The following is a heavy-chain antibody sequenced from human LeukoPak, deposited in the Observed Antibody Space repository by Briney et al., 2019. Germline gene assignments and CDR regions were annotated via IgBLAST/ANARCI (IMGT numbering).Heavy chain of an antibody. D-gene: IGHD6-13*01. Sequence: GGSLRLSCAASGFTFSTYGMHWVRQAPGKGLEWVAFIRYDEINKYYADSVKGRFTISRDNSKNTLYLQMNSLRAEDTAVYYCAEDSPRFSSNWYFDYWGQGTLVTVSS. J-gene: IGHJ4*02. CDR1: GFTFSTYG. CDR2: IRYDEINK. V-gene: IGHV3-30*02. CDR3: AEDSPRFSSNWYFDY.